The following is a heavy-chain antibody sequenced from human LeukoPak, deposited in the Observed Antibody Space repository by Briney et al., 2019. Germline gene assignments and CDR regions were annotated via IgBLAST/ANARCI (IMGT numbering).Heavy chain of an antibody. CDR3: ARAQKLRYFGWLLSRADAFDI. J-gene: IGHJ3*02. D-gene: IGHD3-9*01. Sequence: SETLSLTCTVSGGSISSGSYYWSWIRQPAGKGLEWFGRIYTSGSTNYHPSLKSRVTISVDTSKNQFSLKLSSVTVADTAVYYCARAQKLRYFGWLLSRADAFDIWGQGTMVTVSS. CDR1: GGSISSGSYY. V-gene: IGHV4-61*02. CDR2: IYTSGST.